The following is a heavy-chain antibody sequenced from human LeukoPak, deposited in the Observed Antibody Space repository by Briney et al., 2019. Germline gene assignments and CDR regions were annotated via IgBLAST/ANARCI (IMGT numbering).Heavy chain of an antibody. V-gene: IGHV3-23*01. J-gene: IGHJ6*03. Sequence: GGSLRLSCVASGFTFSNYAMNWVRQAPGKGLEWVAVISVSGDSTHFADSVKGRFAISRDNSKNTLYLQMNSLRAEDTAVYYCAKDSSSSGYYYYYMDVWGKGTTVTVSS. CDR1: GFTFSNYA. CDR3: AKDSSSSGYYYYYMDV. CDR2: ISVSGDST. D-gene: IGHD6-6*01.